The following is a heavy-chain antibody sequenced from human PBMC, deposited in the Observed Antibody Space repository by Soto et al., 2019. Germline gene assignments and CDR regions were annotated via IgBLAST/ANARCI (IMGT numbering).Heavy chain of an antibody. CDR2: FYYSGST. CDR3: ARGRWENYIARFFDY. J-gene: IGHJ4*02. Sequence: PSETLSLTCTVSGGSISSGGYYWNWIRQHPGKGLEWIGYFYYSGSTNYNPSLKSRVTISVDTSKNQFSLKLSSVTAADTAVYYCARGRWENYIARFFDYWGQGTLVTVSS. D-gene: IGHD1-26*01. V-gene: IGHV4-61*08. CDR1: GGSISSGGYY.